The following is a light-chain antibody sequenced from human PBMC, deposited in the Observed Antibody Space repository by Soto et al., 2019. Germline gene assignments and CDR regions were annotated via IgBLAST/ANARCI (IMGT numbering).Light chain of an antibody. CDR2: DAS. V-gene: IGKV1-5*01. CDR3: QQYYNWRPR. CDR1: QSISSW. J-gene: IGKJ1*01. Sequence: DIQMTQSPSSLSASVGGRVTITCRASQSISSWLAWYQQKPGKAPKLLIYDASSLESGVPSRFSGSGSGTEFTLTISRLQSEDFAVYYCQQYYNWRPRFGQGTKVDIK.